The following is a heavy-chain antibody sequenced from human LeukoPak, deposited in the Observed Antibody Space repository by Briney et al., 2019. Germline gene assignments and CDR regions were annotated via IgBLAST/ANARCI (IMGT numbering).Heavy chain of an antibody. D-gene: IGHD3-22*01. V-gene: IGHV3-64*01. CDR1: GFTFSDYA. CDR2: ISSNGGTT. CDR3: ARSSGYGYYFDY. Sequence: GGSLRLSCAGSGFTFSDYAINWVRQAPGKGLEYVSAISSNGGTTHYGNSVKGRFTISRDNSKNTLYLQMGSLRAEDMAVYFCARSSGYGYYFDYWGQGTLVTVSS. J-gene: IGHJ4*02.